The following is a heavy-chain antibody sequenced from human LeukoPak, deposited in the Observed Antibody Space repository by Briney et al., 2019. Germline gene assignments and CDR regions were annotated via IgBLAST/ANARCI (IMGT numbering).Heavy chain of an antibody. CDR1: GFTLSNYI. J-gene: IGHJ4*02. D-gene: IGHD3-22*01. CDR2: ITIDSITK. V-gene: IGHV3-30-3*01. Sequence: GGSLRLSCAASGFTLSNYITHWVRQAPGKGLEWVALITIDSITKNYADSVKDRFTVSRDNSKSTLYLQMSSLRADDTAIYYCATEIYSSGRAATLDYWGQGTLVSVSS. CDR3: ATEIYSSGRAATLDY.